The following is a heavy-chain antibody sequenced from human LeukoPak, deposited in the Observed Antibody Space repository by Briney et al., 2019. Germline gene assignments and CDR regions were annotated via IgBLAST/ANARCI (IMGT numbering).Heavy chain of an antibody. CDR2: FHHSGST. D-gene: IGHD2-2*01. V-gene: IGHV4-30-2*01. CDR1: GGSISTSGYS. Sequence: MTSQTLSLTCAVSGGSISTSGYSWRWIRQPPGKGLEWIGYFHHSGSTYYNPSLKSRVTISVDRSKNQFSLRLTAVTAADTAVYYCATSTLTENWFDPWGQGTLVTVSS. CDR3: ATSTLTENWFDP. J-gene: IGHJ5*02.